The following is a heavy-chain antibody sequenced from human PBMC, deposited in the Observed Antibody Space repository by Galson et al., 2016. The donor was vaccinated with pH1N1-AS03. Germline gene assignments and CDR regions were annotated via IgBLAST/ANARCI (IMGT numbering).Heavy chain of an antibody. V-gene: IGHV1-69*06. CDR1: GGTFSSYA. Sequence: QSGAEVKKPGASVKVSCKASGGTFSSYAISWVRQAPGQGLEWMGGIIAMFGTANYAQKVQGRVTITADKSTSTAYMELSSLRSEDTAVYYCARDANYDFWSGHDAFDIWCQGTMVTVSS. D-gene: IGHD3-3*01. CDR2: IIAMFGTA. J-gene: IGHJ3*02. CDR3: ARDANYDFWSGHDAFDI.